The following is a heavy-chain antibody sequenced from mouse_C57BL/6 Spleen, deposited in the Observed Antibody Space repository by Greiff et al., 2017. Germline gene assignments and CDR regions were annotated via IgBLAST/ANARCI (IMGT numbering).Heavy chain of an antibody. J-gene: IGHJ2*01. D-gene: IGHD2-4*01. CDR2: IYPGGGYT. CDR3: AREAGLRRFDY. Sequence: VQLQQSGAELVRPGTSVKLSCKASGYTFTNYWIGWAKQRPGHGLEWIGDIYPGGGYTNYNEKFKGKATLTADKSSSTAYMQFSSLTSEDSAIYYCAREAGLRRFDYWGQGTTLTVSS. V-gene: IGHV1-63*01. CDR1: GYTFTNYW.